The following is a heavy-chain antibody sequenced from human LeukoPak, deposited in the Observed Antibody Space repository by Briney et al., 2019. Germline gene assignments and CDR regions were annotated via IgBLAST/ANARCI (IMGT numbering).Heavy chain of an antibody. D-gene: IGHD1-1*01. Sequence: PGGSLRLSCAASGFTFRNYGMHWVRQAPGKGLEWVSLIRYDGSKKDYADSVKGRFTISRDNSKNTLYLQMDSLRAEDTGVYYCARTGETERFDYWGQGTLVTVSS. CDR2: IRYDGSKK. V-gene: IGHV3-33*01. CDR3: ARTGETERFDY. CDR1: GFTFRNYG. J-gene: IGHJ4*02.